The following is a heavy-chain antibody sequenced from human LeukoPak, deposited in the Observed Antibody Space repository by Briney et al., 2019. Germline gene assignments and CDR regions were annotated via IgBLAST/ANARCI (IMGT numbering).Heavy chain of an antibody. CDR1: GYTFTSYG. D-gene: IGHD6-13*01. J-gene: IGHJ4*02. CDR3: ARAMQGIAAAGTRLYY. Sequence: GASVKVSCKASGYTFTSYGISWVRQAPGQGLEWMGWISAYNGNTNYAQKLQGRVTMTTDTYTSTAYMELRSLRSDDTAVYYCARAMQGIAAAGTRLYYWGQGTLVTVSS. V-gene: IGHV1-18*01. CDR2: ISAYNGNT.